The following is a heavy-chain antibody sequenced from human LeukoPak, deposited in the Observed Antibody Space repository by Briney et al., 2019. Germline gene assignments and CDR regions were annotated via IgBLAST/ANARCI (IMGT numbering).Heavy chain of an antibody. V-gene: IGHV4-39*07. CDR3: ARGGRGSGWYFSGVLLAAFDY. CDR2: IYYTGGT. J-gene: IGHJ4*02. D-gene: IGHD6-19*01. Sequence: PSETLSLTCSVSGGSITTSSYYWGWIRQPPEKGLEWIGSIYYTGGTFYSPSLKSRVTISVDTSKNQFSLKLSSVTAADTAVYYCARGGRGSGWYFSGVLLAAFDYWGQGTLVTVSS. CDR1: GGSITTSSYY.